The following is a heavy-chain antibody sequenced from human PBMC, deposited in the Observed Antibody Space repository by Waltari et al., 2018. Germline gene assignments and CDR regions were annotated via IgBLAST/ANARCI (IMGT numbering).Heavy chain of an antibody. V-gene: IGHV4-59*01. CDR1: GGSISSYY. D-gene: IGHD3-16*02. J-gene: IGHJ4*02. CDR2: IYYSGSP. Sequence: QVQLQESGPGLVKPSETLSLTCTVSGGSISSYYWSWIRQPPGKGLEWIGYIYYSGSPNHNPSRKSRVTISVDTSKNQFSLKLSSVTAADTAVYYCASSRKAYDYVWGSYRYTQAFDYWGQGTLVTVSS. CDR3: ASSRKAYDYVWGSYRYTQAFDY.